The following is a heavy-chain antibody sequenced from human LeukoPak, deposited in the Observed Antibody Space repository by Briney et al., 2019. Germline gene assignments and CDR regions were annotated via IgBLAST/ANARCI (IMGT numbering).Heavy chain of an antibody. V-gene: IGHV3-30*18. CDR3: AKDRRALYSIAAAGTFDY. CDR2: ITYDGSNK. CDR1: GFTFSSYG. Sequence: GGPLRLSCAASGFTFSSYGMHWVRQAPGKGLEWVAVITYDGSNKYYADSVKGRFTISRDNSKNTLYLQMHSLRAEDTAVYYCAKDRRALYSIAAAGTFDYWGQGTRVTVSS. D-gene: IGHD6-13*01. J-gene: IGHJ4*02.